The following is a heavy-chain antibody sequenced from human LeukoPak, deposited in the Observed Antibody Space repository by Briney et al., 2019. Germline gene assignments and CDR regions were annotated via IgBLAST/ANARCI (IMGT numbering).Heavy chain of an antibody. J-gene: IGHJ6*04. CDR2: IWNDGSNK. CDR3: ARGPGGLGVTYYYYGMDV. CDR1: GFTFSSYG. Sequence: GGSLRLSCAASGFTFSSYGMHWVRQAPGKGLEWVAVIWNDGSNKYYADSVKGRFTISRDNSKNTLYLQMNSLRAEDTAVYYCARGPGGLGVTYYYYGMDVWGKGTTVTVSS. V-gene: IGHV3-33*01. D-gene: IGHD2-21*02.